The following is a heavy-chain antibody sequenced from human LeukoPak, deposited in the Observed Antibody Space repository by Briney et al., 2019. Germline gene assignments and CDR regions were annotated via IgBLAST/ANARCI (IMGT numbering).Heavy chain of an antibody. Sequence: ASVKVSCKASGYTFSSYGISWVRQAPGQGLKWMGWISGYNANAKYAQKLQGRVTMTTDTSTSTVLMELRSLRSDDTAVYYCARNTFHFLTGRYSGSGGDYWGQGTLVTVSS. CDR3: ARNTFHFLTGRYSGSGGDY. V-gene: IGHV1-18*01. CDR1: GYTFSSYG. J-gene: IGHJ4*02. CDR2: ISGYNANA. D-gene: IGHD3/OR15-3a*01.